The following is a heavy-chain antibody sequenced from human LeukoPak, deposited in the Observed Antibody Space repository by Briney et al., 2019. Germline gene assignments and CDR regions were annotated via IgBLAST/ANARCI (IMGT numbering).Heavy chain of an antibody. D-gene: IGHD1-26*01. CDR2: IYPGDSDT. Sequence: GAALQISCKGSGYLFTSYWIGWVRQMPGKGLEWMGIIYPGDSDTRYSPSFQGQVTISADKSISTAYLQWSSLKASDTAMYYCARLSESSNWFDPWGQGTLVTVSS. V-gene: IGHV5-51*01. CDR1: GYLFTSYW. CDR3: ARLSESSNWFDP. J-gene: IGHJ5*02.